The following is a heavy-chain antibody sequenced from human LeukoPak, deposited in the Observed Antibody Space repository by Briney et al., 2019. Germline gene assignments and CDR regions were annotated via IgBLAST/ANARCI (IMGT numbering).Heavy chain of an antibody. CDR1: GFTFSSYA. D-gene: IGHD3-10*01. V-gene: IGHV3-23*01. CDR3: ANTYYYGSGSYH. J-gene: IGHJ4*02. CDR2: ISGSGGST. Sequence: GGSLRLSCAASGFTFSSYAMSWVRQAPGKGLEWVSDISGSGGSTYYADSAKGRFTISRDNSKNTLYLQMNSLRAEDTAVYYCANTYYYGSGSYHWGQGTLVTVSS.